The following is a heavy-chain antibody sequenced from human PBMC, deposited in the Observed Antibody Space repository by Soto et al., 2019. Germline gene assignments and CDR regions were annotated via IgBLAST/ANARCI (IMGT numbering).Heavy chain of an antibody. V-gene: IGHV1-69*13. Sequence: SVKVSCKASGGTFSSYAISWVRQAPGQGLEWMGGIIPIFGTANYAQKFQGRVTITADESTSTAYMELSSLRSEDTAVYYCARTSGTARLGDYFDYWGQGTLVTVSS. CDR3: ARTSGTARLGDYFDY. D-gene: IGHD6-6*01. CDR1: GGTFSSYA. CDR2: IIPIFGTA. J-gene: IGHJ4*02.